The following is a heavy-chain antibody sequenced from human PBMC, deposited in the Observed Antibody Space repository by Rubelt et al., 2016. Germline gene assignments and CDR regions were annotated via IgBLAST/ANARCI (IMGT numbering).Heavy chain of an antibody. J-gene: IGHJ3*02. V-gene: IGHV3-53*01. Sequence: EVQLVESGGGLIQPGGSLRLSCAVSGFTVSVNYMSWVRQAPGKGLEWVSVLYSGGSTYYADSVKGRFTISRDNSKNTLYLKMNSLRAEDSAVYYCAREVKAAYAFDIWGQGTMVTVSS. CDR3: AREVKAAYAFDI. CDR2: LYSGGST. CDR1: GFTVSVNY. D-gene: IGHD6-13*01.